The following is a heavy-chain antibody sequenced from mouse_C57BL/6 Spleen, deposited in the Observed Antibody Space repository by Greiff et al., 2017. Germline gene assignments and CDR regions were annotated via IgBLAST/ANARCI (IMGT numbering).Heavy chain of an antibody. Sequence: VQLQQSGAELVKPGASVKISCKASGYAFSSYWMNWVKQRPGKGLEWIGQIYPGDGDTNYNGKFKGKATLTADKSSSTAYMQLSSLTSEDSAVYFCARHYYGSSYPSYWYFDVWGTGTTVTVSS. V-gene: IGHV1-80*01. J-gene: IGHJ1*03. CDR1: GYAFSSYW. CDR3: ARHYYGSSYPSYWYFDV. D-gene: IGHD1-1*01. CDR2: IYPGDGDT.